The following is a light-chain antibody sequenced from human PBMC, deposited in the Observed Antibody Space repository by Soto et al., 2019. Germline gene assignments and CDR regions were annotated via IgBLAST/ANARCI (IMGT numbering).Light chain of an antibody. CDR2: AVS. V-gene: IGKV1-39*01. Sequence: DIQMTQSPSSLSASVGDRVTIICRASQSITTYLSWFQQTPGQVPKLLIYAVSRLESGVPSRFSGSGSGTDFTLTINSLQPEDFATYYCQQSYSTPYTFGQGTNLEIK. CDR3: QQSYSTPYT. CDR1: QSITTY. J-gene: IGKJ2*01.